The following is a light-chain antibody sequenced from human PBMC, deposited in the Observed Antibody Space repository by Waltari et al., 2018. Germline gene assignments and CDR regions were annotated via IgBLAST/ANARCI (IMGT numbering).Light chain of an antibody. CDR1: SSDVGVYNY. CDR3: CSYAGRYNSKV. Sequence: QSALTQPRPVSGSPGQSVTISCTGTSSDVGVYNYIPWYQQHPGKAPKFMIYDVSKRPSGVPDRFSGSKSGNTASLTISGLQAEDEADYYCCSYAGRYNSKVFGTGTKVTVL. V-gene: IGLV2-11*01. CDR2: DVS. J-gene: IGLJ1*01.